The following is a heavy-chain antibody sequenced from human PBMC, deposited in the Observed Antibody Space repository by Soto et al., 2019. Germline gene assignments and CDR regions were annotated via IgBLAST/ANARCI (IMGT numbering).Heavy chain of an antibody. J-gene: IGHJ4*02. CDR1: GGSFSGYY. V-gene: IGHV4-34*01. Sequence: QVQLQQWGAGLLKPSETLSLTCAVYGGSFSGYYWSWIRQPPGKGLEWIGEINHSGSTNYNPSLKSRVTISVDTSKNQFSLKLSSVTAADTAVYYCARLRVLRYSSGWYLILNFDYWGQGTLVTVSS. D-gene: IGHD6-19*01. CDR3: ARLRVLRYSSGWYLILNFDY. CDR2: INHSGST.